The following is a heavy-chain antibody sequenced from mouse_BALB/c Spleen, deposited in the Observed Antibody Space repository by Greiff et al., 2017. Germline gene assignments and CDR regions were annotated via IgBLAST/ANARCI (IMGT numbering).Heavy chain of an antibody. CDR1: GFSLTSYG. Sequence: VKLMESGPGLVQPSQSLSITCTVSGFSLTSYGVHWVRQSPGKGLEWLGVIWSGGSTDYNAAFISRLSISKVNSKSQVFFKMNSLHADDTAIYYCASSTMITTGAMDYWGEGNSVTASS. CDR2: IWSGGST. V-gene: IGHV2-4-1*01. J-gene: IGHJ4*01. CDR3: ASSTMITTGAMDY. D-gene: IGHD2-4*01.